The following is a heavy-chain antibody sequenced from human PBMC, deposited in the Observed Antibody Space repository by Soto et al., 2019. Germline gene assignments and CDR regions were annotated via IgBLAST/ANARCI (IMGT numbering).Heavy chain of an antibody. V-gene: IGHV3-30*03. Sequence: PGGSLRLYCAASGFTFRSYGMNWVRQTPGKGLEWVAVISYDGSNKYYADSVKGRFTISRDNSKNTRYLQMNSLRAEDTAVYYCAHSPTYVHYSSYYDYCMHVWGPGTTGTAS. D-gene: IGHD4-17*01. CDR2: ISYDGSNK. J-gene: IGHJ6*02. CDR3: AHSPTYVHYSSYYDYCMHV. CDR1: GFTFRSYG.